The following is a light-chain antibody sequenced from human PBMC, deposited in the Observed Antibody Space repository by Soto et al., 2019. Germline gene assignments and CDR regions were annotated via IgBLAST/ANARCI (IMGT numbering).Light chain of an antibody. CDR2: EVT. CDR3: SSYTTSSTLV. Sequence: QSALTQPASVSGSPGQSITISCTGTSSDVGGYNFVSWYQQHPGKAPKLMIYEVTSRPSGVSNRFSGAKSGNTASLTISGRQPEDEADYYCSSYTTSSTLVFGTGTKLTV. V-gene: IGLV2-14*03. CDR1: SSDVGGYNF. J-gene: IGLJ1*01.